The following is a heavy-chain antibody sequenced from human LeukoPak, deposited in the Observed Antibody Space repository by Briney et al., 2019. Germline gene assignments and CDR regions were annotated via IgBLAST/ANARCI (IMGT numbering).Heavy chain of an antibody. D-gene: IGHD6-19*01. CDR1: GGSISSYY. CDR3: ARVRGYSSGWYGYYFDY. Sequence: SETLSLTCTVSGGSISSYYWSWIRQPPGKGLEWSGYIYYSGSTNYNPSLKSRVTISVDTSKNQFSLKLSSVTAADTAVYYCARVRGYSSGWYGYYFDYWGQGTLVTVSS. V-gene: IGHV4-59*01. CDR2: IYYSGST. J-gene: IGHJ4*02.